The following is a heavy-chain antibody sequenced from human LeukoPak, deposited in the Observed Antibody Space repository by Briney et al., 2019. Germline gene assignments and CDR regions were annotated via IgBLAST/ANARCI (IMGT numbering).Heavy chain of an antibody. J-gene: IGHJ3*01. CDR1: GFTFSNYW. CDR2: INTDGSST. D-gene: IGHD6-19*01. V-gene: IGHV3-74*01. CDR3: ARVLVVAGTGAFDF. Sequence: GGSLRLSCAASGFTFSNYWLHWVRQAPGKGLVWVSRINTDGSSTIYADSVKGRFTISRDNAKNTLYLQMNSLRAEDTAVYYCARVLVVAGTGAFDFWGQGTMVTVSS.